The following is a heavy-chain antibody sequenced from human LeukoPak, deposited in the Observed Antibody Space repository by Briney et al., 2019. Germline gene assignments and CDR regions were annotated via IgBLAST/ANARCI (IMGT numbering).Heavy chain of an antibody. J-gene: IGHJ5*02. V-gene: IGHV3-30-3*01. CDR1: GFTFSSYA. D-gene: IGHD3-3*01. CDR2: ISYDGSNK. CDR3: ARDAMPFDYDFWSGIDP. Sequence: GRSLRLSCAASGFTFSSYAMHWVRQAPGKGLEWVAVISYDGSNKYYAGSVKGRFTISRDNSKNTLYLQMNSLRAEDTAVYYCARDAMPFDYDFWSGIDPWGQGTLVTVSS.